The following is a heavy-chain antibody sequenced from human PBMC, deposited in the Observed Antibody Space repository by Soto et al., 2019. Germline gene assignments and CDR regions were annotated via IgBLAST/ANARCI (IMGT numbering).Heavy chain of an antibody. CDR1: GFAFSSYW. CDR3: ASVGGPVY. D-gene: IGHD3-16*01. CDR2: INSDGSIT. J-gene: IGHJ4*02. V-gene: IGHV3-74*01. Sequence: EVQLVESGGGLVQPGGSLRLSCATSGFAFSSYWMHWVRQAPGKGLVWVSRINSDGSITSYGDSVKGRFAISRDNAKNTLYLEMNSLRVEDTAVYYCASVGGPVYWGQGTLVTVSS.